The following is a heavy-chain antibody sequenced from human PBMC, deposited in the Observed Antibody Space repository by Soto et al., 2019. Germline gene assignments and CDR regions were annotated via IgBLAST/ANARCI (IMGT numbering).Heavy chain of an antibody. CDR3: ARRSHHEYVWGSYGNFDS. V-gene: IGHV4-34*01. Sequence: SETLSLTCAGYGGSFSGYYWSWIRQPPGKGLEWIGYIHHSGSILYNPSLKSRLTISVDTSKNQFSLHLASVTAADTAVYYCARRSHHEYVWGSYGNFDSWGQGTLVT. J-gene: IGHJ4*02. CDR1: GGSFSGYY. D-gene: IGHD3-16*01. CDR2: IHHSGSI.